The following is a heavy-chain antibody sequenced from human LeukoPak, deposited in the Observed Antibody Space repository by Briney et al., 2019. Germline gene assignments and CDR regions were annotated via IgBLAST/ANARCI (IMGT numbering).Heavy chain of an antibody. CDR3: ARGSSSNSWYFDY. V-gene: IGHV6-1*01. CDR2: TYYRSKWYN. CDR1: GDSVSSNSAT. D-gene: IGHD6-13*01. J-gene: IGHJ4*02. Sequence: QTLSLTCAISGDSVSSNSATWTCIRQSPSRGLECLGRTYYRSKWYNDYAESVKSRITINPDTSRNQFSLQVNSVTPEDTAVYYCARGSSSNSWYFDYWGQGTLVAVSS.